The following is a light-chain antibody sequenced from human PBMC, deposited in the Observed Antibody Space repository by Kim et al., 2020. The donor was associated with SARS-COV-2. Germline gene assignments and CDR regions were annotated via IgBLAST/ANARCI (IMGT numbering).Light chain of an antibody. Sequence: ASVGDRVTITCRASQSISSWLAWYQQKPGKAPKLLIYKASSLESGVPSRFSGSGSGTEFTLTISSLQPDDIATYYCQQYNTYSGTFGQGTKVDIK. V-gene: IGKV1-5*03. J-gene: IGKJ1*01. CDR3: QQYNTYSGT. CDR2: KAS. CDR1: QSISSW.